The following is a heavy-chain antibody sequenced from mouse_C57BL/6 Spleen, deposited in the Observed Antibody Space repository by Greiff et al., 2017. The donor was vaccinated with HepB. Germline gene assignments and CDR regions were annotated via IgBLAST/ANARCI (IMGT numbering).Heavy chain of an antibody. CDR2: ISGGGGNT. V-gene: IGHV5-9*01. J-gene: IGHJ2*01. Sequence: EVKVEESGGGLVKPGGSLKLSCAASGFTFSSYTMSWVRQTPEKRLEWVATISGGGGNTYYPDSVKGRFTISRDNAKNTLYLQMSSLRSEDTALYYCARQTVVAFDYWGQGTTLTVSS. CDR3: ARQTVVAFDY. D-gene: IGHD1-1*01. CDR1: GFTFSSYT.